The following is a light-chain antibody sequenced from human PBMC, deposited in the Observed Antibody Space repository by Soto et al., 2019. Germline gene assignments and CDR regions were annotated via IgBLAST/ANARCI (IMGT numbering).Light chain of an antibody. CDR3: QQSYTTPWT. J-gene: IGKJ1*01. CDR1: QSISNY. Sequence: DIQMTQSPSSLSASVGDIVTITCRASQSISNYLNWYQQKPGRAPRLLIYTTSSLHSGVPSKFSGSASGTDFTLTISSLQPEDFATYYCQQSYTTPWTFGQGTKVDIK. CDR2: TTS. V-gene: IGKV1-39*01.